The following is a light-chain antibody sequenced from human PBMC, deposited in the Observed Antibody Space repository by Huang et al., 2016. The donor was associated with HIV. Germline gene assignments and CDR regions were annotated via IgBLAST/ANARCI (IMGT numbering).Light chain of an antibody. CDR3: QQYGTSPYT. CDR2: DAS. J-gene: IGKJ2*01. Sequence: EIVLTQSPVTLSLSPGERATLSCGASQGVSSNYVAWYQQKPGLAPRLLIYDASIRATGIPDRFSGSGSGTDFSLTISKLEPQDFAVYYCQQYGTSPYTFGQGTKLEMK. CDR1: QGVSSNY. V-gene: IGKV3D-20*01.